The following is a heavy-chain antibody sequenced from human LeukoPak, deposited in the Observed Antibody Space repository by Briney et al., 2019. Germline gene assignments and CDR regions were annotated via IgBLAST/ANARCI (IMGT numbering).Heavy chain of an antibody. CDR3: AKARQITMIVVVITRGLYFDY. Sequence: GSLRLSCAASGFTFSSYAMSWVRQAPGKGLEWVSAISGSGGSTYYADSVKGRFTISRDNSKNTLYLQMNSLRAEDTAVYYCAKARQITMIVVVITRGLYFDYWGQGTLVTVSS. D-gene: IGHD3-22*01. CDR2: ISGSGGST. CDR1: GFTFSSYA. J-gene: IGHJ4*02. V-gene: IGHV3-23*01.